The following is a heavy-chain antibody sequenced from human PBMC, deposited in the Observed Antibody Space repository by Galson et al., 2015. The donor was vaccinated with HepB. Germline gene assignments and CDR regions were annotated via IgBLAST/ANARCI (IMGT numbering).Heavy chain of an antibody. J-gene: IGHJ5*02. Sequence: QSGAEVKKPGESLKISCKGSGYSFTSYWIGWVRQMPGKGLEWMGIIYPGDSDTRYSPSFQGQVTISADKSISTAYLQWSSLKASDTAMYYCARRKGGRYYGSGRPNWFDPWGQGTLVTVSS. CDR1: GYSFTSYW. D-gene: IGHD3-10*01. V-gene: IGHV5-51*01. CDR2: IYPGDSDT. CDR3: ARRKGGRYYGSGRPNWFDP.